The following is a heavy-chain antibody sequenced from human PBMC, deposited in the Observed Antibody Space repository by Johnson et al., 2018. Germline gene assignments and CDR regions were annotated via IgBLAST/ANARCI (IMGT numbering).Heavy chain of an antibody. CDR1: GFTVSSNY. Sequence: VQLVESGGGLVQPGGSLRLSCAASGFTVSSNYMSWVRQAPGKGLEWVSVIYSGGSTYYADSVKGRFTISRDNSKNTLYLQMNSLRGEDTAVYYCASGIVVCVAGGDAFDVWGQGTMVTVSS. CDR2: IYSGGST. J-gene: IGHJ3*01. D-gene: IGHD2-15*01. CDR3: ASGIVVCVAGGDAFDV. V-gene: IGHV3-66*02.